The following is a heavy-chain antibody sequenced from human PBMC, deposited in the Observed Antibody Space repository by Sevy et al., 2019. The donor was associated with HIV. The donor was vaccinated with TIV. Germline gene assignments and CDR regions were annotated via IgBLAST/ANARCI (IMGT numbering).Heavy chain of an antibody. CDR3: AGLHSSSWLNNNWFDP. CDR1: GYTFTSYG. Sequence: ASVKVSCKASGYTFTSYGISWVRQAPGQGLEWMGWISAYNGNTNYAQKLQGRVTMTTDTSTSTAYMELRSLRSDDTAVYYWAGLHSSSWLNNNWFDPWGQGTLVTVSS. V-gene: IGHV1-18*01. J-gene: IGHJ5*02. D-gene: IGHD6-13*01. CDR2: ISAYNGNT.